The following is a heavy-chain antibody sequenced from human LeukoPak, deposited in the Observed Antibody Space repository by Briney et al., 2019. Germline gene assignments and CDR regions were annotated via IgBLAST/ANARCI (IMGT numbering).Heavy chain of an antibody. CDR1: GFSFSSYA. J-gene: IGHJ5*02. D-gene: IGHD6-13*01. Sequence: GGSLRLSCAASGFSFSSYAMSWVRQAPGKGLEWVSAISSSGSTIYYADSVKGRFTISRDNAKNSLYLQMNSLRAEDTAVYYCARDLGLTIAAAGRYNWFDPWGQGTLVTVSS. CDR3: ARDLGLTIAAAGRYNWFDP. V-gene: IGHV3-21*04. CDR2: ISSSGSTI.